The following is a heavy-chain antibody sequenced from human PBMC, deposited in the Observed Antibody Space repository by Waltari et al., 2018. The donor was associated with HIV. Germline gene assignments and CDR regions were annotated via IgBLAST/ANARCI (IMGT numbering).Heavy chain of an antibody. CDR3: AREEAYGGNQGAFDI. V-gene: IGHV3-21*01. Sequence: EVQLVESGGGLVKPGGSLRLSCAASGFTFSSYSMNWVRQAPGKGLEWVSSISSSSSYIYDADSVKGRFTISRDNAKNSLYLQMNSLRAEDTAVYYCAREEAYGGNQGAFDIWGQGTMVTVSS. J-gene: IGHJ3*02. CDR2: ISSSSSYI. CDR1: GFTFSSYS. D-gene: IGHD4-17*01.